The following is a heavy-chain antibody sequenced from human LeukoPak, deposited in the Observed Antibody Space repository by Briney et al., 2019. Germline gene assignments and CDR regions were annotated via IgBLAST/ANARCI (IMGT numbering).Heavy chain of an antibody. V-gene: IGHV3-9*01. CDR3: AKGRGVAYSSGWSESYYFDY. Sequence: PGGSLRLSCAASGFTFDDYAMHWVRRAPGKGLEWVSRNSGNSGSIGYADSVKGRFTISRDNAKNSLYLQMNSLRAEDTALYYCAKGRGVAYSSGWSESYYFDYWGQGTLVTVSS. CDR1: GFTFDDYA. J-gene: IGHJ4*02. D-gene: IGHD6-19*01. CDR2: NSGNSGSI.